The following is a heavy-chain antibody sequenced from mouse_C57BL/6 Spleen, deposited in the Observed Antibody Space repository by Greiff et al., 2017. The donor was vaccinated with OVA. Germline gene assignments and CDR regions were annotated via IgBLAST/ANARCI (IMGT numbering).Heavy chain of an antibody. V-gene: IGHV3-5*01. J-gene: IGHJ4*01. CDR3: ARERAYGCLDY. CDR1: GISITTGNYR. CDR2: IYYSGTI. D-gene: IGHD1-1*01. Sequence: EVKLMESGPGLVKPSQTVFLTCTVTGISITTGNYRWSWIRQFPGNKLEWIGYIYYSGTITYNPSLTSRTTITRDTPKNQFFLEMNSLTAEDTATYYCARERAYGCLDYWGQGTSVTVSS.